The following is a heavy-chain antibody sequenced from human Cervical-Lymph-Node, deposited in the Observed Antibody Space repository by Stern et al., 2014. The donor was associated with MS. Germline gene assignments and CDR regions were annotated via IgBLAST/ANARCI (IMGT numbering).Heavy chain of an antibody. V-gene: IGHV3-74*01. J-gene: IGHJ4*02. CDR2: INSDGSST. Sequence: VQLVESGGGLVQPGGSLRLSCAASGFTFSSYWMHWVRQAPGQGLGWVSRINSDGSSTRYADSVKGRFTISRDNAKNTLYLQMNSLRAEDTAVYYCARDIPGYYYDSSGCLDYWGQGTLVTVSS. D-gene: IGHD3-22*01. CDR1: GFTFSSYW. CDR3: ARDIPGYYYDSSGCLDY.